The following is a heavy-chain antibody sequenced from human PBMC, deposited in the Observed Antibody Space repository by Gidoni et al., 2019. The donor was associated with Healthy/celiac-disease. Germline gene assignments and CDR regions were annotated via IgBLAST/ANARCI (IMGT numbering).Heavy chain of an antibody. D-gene: IGHD6-19*01. CDR1: GFSFSSYA. J-gene: IGHJ4*02. Sequence: EVQLLESGGGLVQPGGSLRLSCAASGFSFSSYAMSWVRQAPGKGLEWVSAISGSGGSTYYADSGKGRFTISRDNSKNTLYLQMNSLRAEDTAVYYCAKDWLYSSGWYGYWGQGTLVTVSS. CDR2: ISGSGGST. V-gene: IGHV3-23*01. CDR3: AKDWLYSSGWYGY.